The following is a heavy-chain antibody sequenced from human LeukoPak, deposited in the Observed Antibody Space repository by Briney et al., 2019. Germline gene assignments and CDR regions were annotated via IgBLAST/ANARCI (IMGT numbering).Heavy chain of an antibody. CDR1: GDSISSYY. V-gene: IGHV4-4*09. CDR3: ASRAPSSGWYSFDF. Sequence: TSETLSLTCTVSGDSISSYYWSWIRQPPGKGLEWIGFIYHSGSTNYNPSLKSRVTISVDTSKNQFSLKLSSVTAADTAVYYCASRAPSSGWYSFDFWGQGTLVTVSS. J-gene: IGHJ4*02. D-gene: IGHD6-19*01. CDR2: IYHSGST.